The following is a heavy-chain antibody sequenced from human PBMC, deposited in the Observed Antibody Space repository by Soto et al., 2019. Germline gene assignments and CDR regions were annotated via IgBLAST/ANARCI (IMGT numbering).Heavy chain of an antibody. V-gene: IGHV4-4*02. J-gene: IGHJ3*02. Sequence: QVQLQESGPGLVKPSGTLSLTCAVSGGSISSSNWWSWVRQPPGKGLEWIGEIYHSGSTNYNPSLKSRVTISVDKSKNQFSLKLSSVTAADTAVYYCARENNPVVVPAAMGDDAFDIWGQGTMVTVSS. D-gene: IGHD2-2*01. CDR3: ARENNPVVVPAAMGDDAFDI. CDR1: GGSISSSNW. CDR2: IYHSGST.